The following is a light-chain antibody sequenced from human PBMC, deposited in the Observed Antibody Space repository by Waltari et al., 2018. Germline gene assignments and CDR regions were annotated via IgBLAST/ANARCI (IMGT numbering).Light chain of an antibody. Sequence: EIVLTQSPATLSLSPGERATLSCRASQSVSSYLAWYQQKPGQAPRLLIYDASTRATGIPARFSGSGSGTDFTLTISSLEPEDFAVYYCQQRSNWRGTFGQGTKVEIK. V-gene: IGKV3-11*01. CDR1: QSVSSY. J-gene: IGKJ1*01. CDR2: DAS. CDR3: QQRSNWRGT.